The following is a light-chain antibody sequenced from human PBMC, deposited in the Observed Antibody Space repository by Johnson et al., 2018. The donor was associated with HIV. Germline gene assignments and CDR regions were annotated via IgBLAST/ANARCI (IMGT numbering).Light chain of an antibody. CDR3: AAWDDSLNGPV. CDR1: SSNIGNNY. Sequence: QSVLTQPPSVSAAPGQKVTISCSGSSSNIGNNYVSWYQQFPGTAPKLLIYDNNKRPSGIPDRFSGSRSGTSASLAIRGLQVDDEADYYCAAWDDSLNGPVLGTGTEVAVL. J-gene: IGLJ1*01. V-gene: IGLV1-51*01. CDR2: DNN.